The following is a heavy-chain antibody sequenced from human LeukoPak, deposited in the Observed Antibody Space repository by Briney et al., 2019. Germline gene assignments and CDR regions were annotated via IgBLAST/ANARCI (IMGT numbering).Heavy chain of an antibody. CDR3: AKCPNIPSSVPDDAFDI. Sequence: GGSLRLSCAASGFTFSSYAMSWVRQAPGKGLEWVSAISGSGGSTYYADSVKGRFTISRDNSKNTLYLQMNSLRAEDTAVYYCAKCPNIPSSVPDDAFDIWAKGQWSPSLQ. CDR1: GFTFSSYA. D-gene: IGHD3-10*01. CDR2: ISGSGGST. J-gene: IGHJ3*02. V-gene: IGHV3-23*01.